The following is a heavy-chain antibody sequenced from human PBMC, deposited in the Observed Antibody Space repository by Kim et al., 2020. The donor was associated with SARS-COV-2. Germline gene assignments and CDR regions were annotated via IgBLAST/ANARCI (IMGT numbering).Heavy chain of an antibody. CDR3: ARVADIVATMSTEGAFDI. V-gene: IGHV4-4*02. J-gene: IGHJ3*02. Sequence: SETLSLTCAVSGGSISSSNWWSWVRQPPGKGLEWIGEIYHSGSTNYNPSLKSRVTISVDKSKNQFSLKLSSVTAADTAVYYCARVADIVATMSTEGAFDIWGQGTMVTVSS. CDR2: IYHSGST. D-gene: IGHD5-12*01. CDR1: GGSISSSNW.